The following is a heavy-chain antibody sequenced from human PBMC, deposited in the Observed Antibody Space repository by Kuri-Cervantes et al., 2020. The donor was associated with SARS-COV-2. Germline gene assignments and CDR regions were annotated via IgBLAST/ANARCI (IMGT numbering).Heavy chain of an antibody. D-gene: IGHD2-8*01. CDR1: GFTFSSYW. V-gene: IGHV3-7*01. Sequence: GESLKISCAASGFTFSSYWMSWVRQAPGKGLEWVANIKQDGSEKYYVDSVKGRFTISRDNAKNSLYLQMNSLRAEDTAVYYCARDIGVYYYGMDVWGQGTTVTVSS. CDR2: IKQDGSEK. CDR3: ARDIGVYYYGMDV. J-gene: IGHJ6*02.